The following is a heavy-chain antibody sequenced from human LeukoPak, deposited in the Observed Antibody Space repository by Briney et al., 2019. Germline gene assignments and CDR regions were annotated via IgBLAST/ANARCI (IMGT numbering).Heavy chain of an antibody. CDR3: ATGYGDYLDY. CDR1: GGSISSYY. D-gene: IGHD4-17*01. V-gene: IGHV4-59*12. CDR2: IYYSGST. J-gene: IGHJ4*02. Sequence: SETLSLTCTVSGGSISSYYWSWIRQPPGKGLEWIGYIYYSGSTNYNPSLKSRVTISVDTSKNQFSLKLSSVTAADTAVYYCATGYGDYLDYWGQGTLVTVSS.